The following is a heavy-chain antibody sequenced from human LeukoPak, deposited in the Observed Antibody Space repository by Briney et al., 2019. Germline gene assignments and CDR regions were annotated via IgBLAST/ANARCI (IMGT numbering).Heavy chain of an antibody. D-gene: IGHD3-22*01. CDR3: ARDGLYYYDSSDDAFGY. CDR2: IKQDGSEK. CDR1: GFTFSSYA. Sequence: GGSLRLSCAASGFTFSSYAMSWVRQAPGKGLEWVANIKQDGSEKYYVDSVKGRFTISRDNAKNSLYLQMNSLRAEDTAVYYCARDGLYYYDSSDDAFGYWGQGTLVTVSS. J-gene: IGHJ4*02. V-gene: IGHV3-7*01.